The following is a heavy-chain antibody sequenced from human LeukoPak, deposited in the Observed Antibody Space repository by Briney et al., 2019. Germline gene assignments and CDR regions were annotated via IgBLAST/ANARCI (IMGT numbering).Heavy chain of an antibody. CDR2: IYYSGST. CDR1: GGSISSGGYY. Sequence: SETLSLTCTVSGGSISSGGYYWSWIRQHPGKGLEWIGYIYYSGSTYYNPSLKCRVTISVDTSKNQFSLKLSSVTAADTAVYYCARDYPIFGVVDPWGQGTLVTVSS. J-gene: IGHJ5*02. CDR3: ARDYPIFGVVDP. V-gene: IGHV4-31*03. D-gene: IGHD3-3*02.